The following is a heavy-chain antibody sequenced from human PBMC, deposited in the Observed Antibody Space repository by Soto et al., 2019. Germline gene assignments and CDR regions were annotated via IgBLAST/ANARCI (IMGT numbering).Heavy chain of an antibody. CDR3: ARRGYGPGFPYYYGMDV. Sequence: PSETLSLTCTVSGGSISSSSYYLGWIRQPPGKGLEWIGYIYYSGSTNYNPSLKSRVTMSVDTPKNQFSLKLSSVTAADTAVYYCARRGYGPGFPYYYGMDVWGQGTTVTVSS. CDR1: GGSISSSSYY. V-gene: IGHV4-61*05. J-gene: IGHJ6*02. CDR2: IYYSGST. D-gene: IGHD3-10*01.